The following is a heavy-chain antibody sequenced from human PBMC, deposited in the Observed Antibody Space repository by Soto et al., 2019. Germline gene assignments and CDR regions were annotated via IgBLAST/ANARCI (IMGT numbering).Heavy chain of an antibody. CDR2: IYHSGST. Sequence: SETLSLTCAVSGGSISSGGYSWSWIRQPPGKGLEWIGYIYHSGSTYYNPSLKSRVTISVDRSKNQFSLRLSSVTAADTAVYYCARELEPYYDSSGYYGGYFDYWGQRTLVTVSS. CDR1: GGSISSGGYS. J-gene: IGHJ4*02. CDR3: ARELEPYYDSSGYYGGYFDY. D-gene: IGHD3-22*01. V-gene: IGHV4-30-2*01.